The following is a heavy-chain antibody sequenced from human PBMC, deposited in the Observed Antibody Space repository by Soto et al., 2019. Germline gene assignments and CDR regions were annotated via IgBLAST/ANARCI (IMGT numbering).Heavy chain of an antibody. CDR1: GGSVSIGGYY. CDR3: ARDAREYYYDSSGYYPFNYFDY. Sequence: SGTLALTCTVSGGSVSIGGYYWSCIRQHPGKGLEWIGYIYYSGSTYYNPSLKSRVTISVDTSKNQFSLKLSSVTAADTAVYYCARDAREYYYDSSGYYPFNYFDYWGQGTLVTVSS. V-gene: IGHV4-31*03. CDR2: IYYSGST. J-gene: IGHJ4*02. D-gene: IGHD3-22*01.